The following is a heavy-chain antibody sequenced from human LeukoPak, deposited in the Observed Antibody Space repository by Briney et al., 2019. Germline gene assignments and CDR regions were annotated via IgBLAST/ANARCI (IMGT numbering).Heavy chain of an antibody. CDR1: GDSISSYY. Sequence: SETLSLTCTVSGDSISSYYWSWIRQPPGKGLEWIGYIYYIWSTNYNPSLKSRVTISVDTSKNQFSLKLSSVTAADTAVYYCARDGAPIVVVPAAHYYYMDVWGEGTTVTVSS. V-gene: IGHV4-59*12. D-gene: IGHD2-2*01. CDR3: ARDGAPIVVVPAAHYYYMDV. J-gene: IGHJ6*03. CDR2: IYYIWST.